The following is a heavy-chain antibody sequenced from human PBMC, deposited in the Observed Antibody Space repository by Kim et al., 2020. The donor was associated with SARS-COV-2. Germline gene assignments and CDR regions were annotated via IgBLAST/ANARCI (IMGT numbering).Heavy chain of an antibody. CDR2: ISGSGGST. J-gene: IGHJ5*02. D-gene: IGHD5-12*01. CDR3: AKEIQYSGYDFRTNWFDP. V-gene: IGHV3-23*01. Sequence: GGSLRLSCAASGFTFSSYAMSWVRQAPGKGLEWVSAISGSGGSTYYADSVKGRFTISRDNSKNTLYLQMNSLRAEDTAVYYCAKEIQYSGYDFRTNWFDPWGQGTLVTVSS. CDR1: GFTFSSYA.